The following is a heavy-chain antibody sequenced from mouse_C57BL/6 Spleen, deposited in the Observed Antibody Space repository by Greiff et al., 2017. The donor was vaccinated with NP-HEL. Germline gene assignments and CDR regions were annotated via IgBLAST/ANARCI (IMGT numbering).Heavy chain of an antibody. V-gene: IGHV1-4*01. CDR3: AREGGITTRYYARDY. D-gene: IGHD1-1*01. Sequence: QVQLKQSGAELARPGASVKMSCKASGYTFTSYTMHWVKQRPGQGLEWIGYINPSSGYTKYNQKFKDKATLTADKSSSTAYMQLSSLTSEDSAVYYCAREGGITTRYYARDYWGQGTSVTVSS. CDR2: INPSSGYT. CDR1: GYTFTSYT. J-gene: IGHJ4*01.